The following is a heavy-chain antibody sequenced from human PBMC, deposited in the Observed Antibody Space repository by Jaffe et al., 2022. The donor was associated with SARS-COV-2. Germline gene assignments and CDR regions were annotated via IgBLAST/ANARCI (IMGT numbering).Heavy chain of an antibody. CDR3: AKGVDSSSWEFDY. D-gene: IGHD3-22*01. CDR1: GFTFSGYG. CDR2: ISNDGSKK. J-gene: IGHJ4*02. V-gene: IGHV3-30*18. Sequence: QVQLVESGGGVVQPGRSLRVSCAASGFTFSGYGIHWVRQAPGKGLEWVAVISNDGSKKYYADSVKGRFTISRDNSRNTVHLQMNSLRAEDTAVYYCAKGVDSSSWEFDYGGRGTLVTVSS.